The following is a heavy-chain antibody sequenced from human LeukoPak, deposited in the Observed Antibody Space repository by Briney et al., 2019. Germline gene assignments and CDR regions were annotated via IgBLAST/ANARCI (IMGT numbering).Heavy chain of an antibody. Sequence: GGSLRLSCAASRFTFNNYAMHWVRQAPGKGLEWVAVISYDGNSKYYADSVKGRFTISRDNSKNTLYLQMNSLRREDTAVFYCARDFSPAAIAGDYYFDYWGQGTLVTVSS. V-gene: IGHV3-30-3*01. CDR2: ISYDGNSK. CDR1: RFTFNNYA. J-gene: IGHJ4*02. D-gene: IGHD2-2*01. CDR3: ARDFSPAAIAGDYYFDY.